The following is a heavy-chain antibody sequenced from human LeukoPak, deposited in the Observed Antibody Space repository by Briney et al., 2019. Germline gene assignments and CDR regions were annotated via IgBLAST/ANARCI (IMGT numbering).Heavy chain of an antibody. CDR3: ARRSRGYLEY. D-gene: IGHD3-22*01. CDR2: INPSGDTT. CDR1: GFTFTTYF. J-gene: IGHJ4*02. Sequence: GASVKVSCKASGFTFTTYFMHWVRQAPGQGLEWMGKINPSGDTTTYAQKFQGRITMTRDTSTSTVYMELRSLRSDDTAVYYCARRSRGYLEYWGQGTLVTVSS. V-gene: IGHV1-46*01.